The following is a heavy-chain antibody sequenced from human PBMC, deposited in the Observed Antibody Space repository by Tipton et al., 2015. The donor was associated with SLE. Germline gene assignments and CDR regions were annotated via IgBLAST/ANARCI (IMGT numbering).Heavy chain of an antibody. Sequence: SLRLSCVASGFTFSSYAMTWVRQAPGKGLEWVSLIYSGGSTYYADSVKGRFTISRDNSKSTLYLQMNSLRAEDTAVYYCARVEVATTKPLHFDSWGQGTLVTVSS. CDR1: GFTFSSYA. CDR3: ARVEVATTKPLHFDS. CDR2: IYSGGST. J-gene: IGHJ4*02. D-gene: IGHD5-12*01. V-gene: IGHV3-23*03.